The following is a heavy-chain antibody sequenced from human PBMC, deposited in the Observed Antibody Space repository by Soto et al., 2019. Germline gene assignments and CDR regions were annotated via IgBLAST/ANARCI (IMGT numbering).Heavy chain of an antibody. CDR2: IYYSGST. D-gene: IGHD6-13*01. Sequence: SETLSLTCTVSGGSISSYYWSWIRQPPGKGLEWIGYIYYSGSTNYNPSLKSRVTISVDTSKNQFSLKLSSVTAADTAVYYCARCLYSSSKEWFDPWGQGTRVTVSS. V-gene: IGHV4-59*01. CDR1: GGSISSYY. CDR3: ARCLYSSSKEWFDP. J-gene: IGHJ5*02.